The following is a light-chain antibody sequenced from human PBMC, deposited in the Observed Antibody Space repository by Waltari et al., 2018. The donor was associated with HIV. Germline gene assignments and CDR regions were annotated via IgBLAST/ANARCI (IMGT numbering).Light chain of an antibody. Sequence: SYELTQPPSVSVSPGQTASITCSGDKLGDKYACWYQQKPGQSPVLVIYQDSKRPSGIPERVSGSNSGNTATLTISGTQAMDGADYYCQAWDSSTAGVVFGGGTKLTVL. J-gene: IGLJ2*01. V-gene: IGLV3-1*01. CDR1: KLGDKY. CDR2: QDS. CDR3: QAWDSSTAGVV.